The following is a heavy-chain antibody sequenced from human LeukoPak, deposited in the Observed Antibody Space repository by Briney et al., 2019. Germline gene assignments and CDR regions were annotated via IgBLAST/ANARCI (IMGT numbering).Heavy chain of an antibody. CDR1: GYSISSGYY. V-gene: IGHV4-38-2*01. CDR3: ASSWGVYDAFDI. J-gene: IGHJ3*02. Sequence: SETLSLTCAVSGYSISSGYYWGWIRQPPGKGLEWIGSIYHSGSTYYNPSLKSRVTISLDTSKNQFSLKLSSVTAADTAVYYCASSWGVYDAFDIWGQGTMVTVSS. D-gene: IGHD3-16*01. CDR2: IYHSGST.